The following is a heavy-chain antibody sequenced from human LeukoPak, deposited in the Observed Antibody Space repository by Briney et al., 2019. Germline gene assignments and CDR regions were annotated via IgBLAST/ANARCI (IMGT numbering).Heavy chain of an antibody. D-gene: IGHD3-16*02. Sequence: ASVKVSCKATGYTFTSYDINWLRQATGQGLEWMGWMHPNSGNTGYAQKFQGRVTITRNTSISTAYVELSSLRSEDTAVYYCARGLAVWGSYRLPFGYWGQGTLVTVSS. CDR1: GYTFTSYD. V-gene: IGHV1-8*03. CDR3: ARGLAVWGSYRLPFGY. CDR2: MHPNSGNT. J-gene: IGHJ4*02.